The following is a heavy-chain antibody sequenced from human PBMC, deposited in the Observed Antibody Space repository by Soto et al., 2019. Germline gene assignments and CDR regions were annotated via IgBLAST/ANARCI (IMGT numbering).Heavy chain of an antibody. CDR3: ARAYHYYDSSGYSIYPGGYAFDT. CDR2: IYYSGST. D-gene: IGHD3-22*01. Sequence: SETLSLTCTVSGGSISSYYWSWIRQPPGKGLEWIGYIYYSGSTNYNPSLKSRVTISVDTSKNQFSLKLSSVTAADTAVYYCARAYHYYDSSGYSIYPGGYAFDTWGQGTMVTVSS. J-gene: IGHJ3*02. CDR1: GGSISSYY. V-gene: IGHV4-59*01.